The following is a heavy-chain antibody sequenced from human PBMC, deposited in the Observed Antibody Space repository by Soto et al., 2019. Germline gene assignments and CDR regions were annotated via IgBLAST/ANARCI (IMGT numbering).Heavy chain of an antibody. CDR3: ARDEYYDILTGPAGAFDI. J-gene: IGHJ3*02. Sequence: QVQLQESGPGLVKPSQTLSLTCTVSGGSISSGGYYWSWIRQHPGKGLEWIGYIYYSGSTYYNPSLKSRVTISVDTSKNQFSLKLSSVTAADTAMYYCARDEYYDILTGPAGAFDIWGQGTMVTVSS. D-gene: IGHD3-9*01. V-gene: IGHV4-31*03. CDR1: GGSISSGGYY. CDR2: IYYSGST.